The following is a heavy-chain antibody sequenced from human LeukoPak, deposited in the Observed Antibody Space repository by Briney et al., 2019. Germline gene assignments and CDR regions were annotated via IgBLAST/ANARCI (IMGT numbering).Heavy chain of an antibody. Sequence: PGGSLRLPCAASGFTFSSYSMNWVRQAPGKGLEWVSYISSSSSTIYYADSVKGRFTISRDNAKNSLYLQMNSLRAEDTAVYYCAREAGYFDWLLSSQFDAFDIWGQGTMVTVSS. J-gene: IGHJ3*02. CDR3: AREAGYFDWLLSSQFDAFDI. V-gene: IGHV3-48*01. CDR2: ISSSSSTI. D-gene: IGHD3-9*01. CDR1: GFTFSSYS.